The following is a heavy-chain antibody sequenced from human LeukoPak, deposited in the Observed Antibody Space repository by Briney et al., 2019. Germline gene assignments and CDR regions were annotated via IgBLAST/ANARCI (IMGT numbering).Heavy chain of an antibody. CDR2: INPNSGGT. Sequence: ASVKVSCKASGYTFTGYYMHWVRQAPGQGLEWMGWINPNSGGTNYAQKFQGRVTMTRDTSISTAYMELSRLRSDDTAVYYRARRTTYFGWRPSESPSCFDYWGQGTLVTVSS. D-gene: IGHD3-9*01. CDR3: ARRTTYFGWRPSESPSCFDY. J-gene: IGHJ4*02. V-gene: IGHV1-2*02. CDR1: GYTFTGYY.